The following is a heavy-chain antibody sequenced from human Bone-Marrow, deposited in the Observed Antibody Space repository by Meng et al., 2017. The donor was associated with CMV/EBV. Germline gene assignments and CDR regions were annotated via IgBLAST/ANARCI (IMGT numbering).Heavy chain of an antibody. V-gene: IGHV4-31*02. CDR3: AREVDGCSGGSCYSGVYYFDY. CDR1: Y. J-gene: IGHJ4*02. CDR2: SYYRGRT. Sequence: YWSVCRHDPGNGLEWIGYSYYRGRTYYSPSLKSRVTISVDTSKNQFSLKLSSVSAANTAVYYCAREVDGCSGGSCYSGVYYFDYWGQGTLVTVSS. D-gene: IGHD2-15*01.